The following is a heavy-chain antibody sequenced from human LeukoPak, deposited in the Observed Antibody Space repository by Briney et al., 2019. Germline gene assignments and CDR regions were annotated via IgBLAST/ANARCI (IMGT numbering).Heavy chain of an antibody. J-gene: IGHJ4*02. CDR1: GFTFSSYA. CDR3: AKGDVVVPAAAWRYYFDY. V-gene: IGHV3-23*01. CDR2: ISGSGGST. Sequence: PGGSLRLSCAASGFTFSSYAMSWVRQAPGKGLEWVSAISGSGGSTYYADSVKGRFTISRDNSKNTLYLQMNSLRAEDTAVYYCAKGDVVVPAAAWRYYFDYWGQGTLVTVSS. D-gene: IGHD2-2*01.